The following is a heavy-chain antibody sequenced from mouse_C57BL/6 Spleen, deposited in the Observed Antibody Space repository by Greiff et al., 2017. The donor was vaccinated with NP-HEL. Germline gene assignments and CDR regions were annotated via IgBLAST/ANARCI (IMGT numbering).Heavy chain of an antibody. CDR2: IYPGSGST. J-gene: IGHJ1*03. D-gene: IGHD2-2*01. CDR1: GYTFTSYW. CDR3: ARYGYGYWYFDV. V-gene: IGHV1-55*01. Sequence: QVQLQQPGAELVKPGASVKMSCKASGYTFTSYWITWVKQRPGQGLEWIGDIYPGSGSTNYNEKFKSKATLTVDTSSSTAYMQLSSLTSEDSAVYYCARYGYGYWYFDVWGTGTTVTVSS.